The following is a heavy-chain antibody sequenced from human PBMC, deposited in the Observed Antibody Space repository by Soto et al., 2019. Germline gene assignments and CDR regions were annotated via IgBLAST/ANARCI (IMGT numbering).Heavy chain of an antibody. Sequence: PGGSLRLSCAASGFTFSSYWISWVRQAPGKGLEWVANIKQDGSEKYYADSVKGRFTISRDNSKNTLYLQMNSLRAEDTAVYYCAKEYSGYDHFDYWGQRTLVTVSS. CDR2: IKQDGSEK. D-gene: IGHD5-12*01. V-gene: IGHV3-7*01. CDR3: AKEYSGYDHFDY. CDR1: GFTFSSYW. J-gene: IGHJ4*02.